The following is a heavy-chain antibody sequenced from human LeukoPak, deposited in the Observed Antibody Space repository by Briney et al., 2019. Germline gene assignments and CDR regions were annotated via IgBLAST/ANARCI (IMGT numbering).Heavy chain of an antibody. D-gene: IGHD5-12*01. J-gene: IGHJ4*02. V-gene: IGHV3-30-3*01. Sequence: GRSLRLSCAASGFTFSSYAMDWVRQAPGKGLEWVAVISYDGNKKYYADSVKGRFTVSRDNSKNTLYLQMNSLRSEDTAVYYCARAHSGYASPGYWGQGTLVTVSS. CDR1: GFTFSSYA. CDR2: ISYDGNKK. CDR3: ARAHSGYASPGY.